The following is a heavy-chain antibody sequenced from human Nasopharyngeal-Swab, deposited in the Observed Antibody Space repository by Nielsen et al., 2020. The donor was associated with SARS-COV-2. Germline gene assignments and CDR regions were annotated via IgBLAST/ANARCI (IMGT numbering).Heavy chain of an antibody. V-gene: IGHV5-51*01. D-gene: IGHD4-17*01. CDR1: GYSFTNYW. CDR2: IYHGDSDT. J-gene: IGHJ4*02. CDR3: ARRHEYGEALDY. Sequence: GESLKISCKGSGYSFTNYWIDWVRQMPGKGLEWMGIIYHGDSDTRYSPSFQGQVTISADKSISTAYLQLSSLKASDTAMYYCARRHEYGEALDYWGQGTLVTVSS.